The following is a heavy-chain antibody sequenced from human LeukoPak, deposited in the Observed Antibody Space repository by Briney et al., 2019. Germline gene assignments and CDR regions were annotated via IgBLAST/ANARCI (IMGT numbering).Heavy chain of an antibody. CDR1: GCTLTELS. J-gene: IGHJ5*02. V-gene: IGHV1-24*01. Sequence: ASVKVSCKVSGCTLTELSMHWVRQAPGKGLEWMGGSDPEDGETIYAQKFQGRVTMTEDTSTDKAYMELSSLRSEDTAVYYCATIKGAPSLDYYGSGSYYDRKINWFDPWGQGTLVTVSS. CDR2: SDPEDGET. D-gene: IGHD3-10*01. CDR3: ATIKGAPSLDYYGSGSYYDRKINWFDP.